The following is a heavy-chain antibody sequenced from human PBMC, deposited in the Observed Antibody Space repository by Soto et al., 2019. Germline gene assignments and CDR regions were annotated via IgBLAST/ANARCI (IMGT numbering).Heavy chain of an antibody. CDR3: AREGGPYYYDSSVYYPNSWFDP. CDR2: IYYSGST. V-gene: IGHV4-31*03. D-gene: IGHD3-22*01. Sequence: SETLSLPCTVSGGSISSGGYYWSWIRQHPGKGLEWIGYIYYSGSTYYNPSLKSRATISVDTSKNQFSLKLSSVTAADTAVYYCAREGGPYYYDSSVYYPNSWFDPWGQGTLVIVSS. CDR1: GGSISSGGYY. J-gene: IGHJ5*02.